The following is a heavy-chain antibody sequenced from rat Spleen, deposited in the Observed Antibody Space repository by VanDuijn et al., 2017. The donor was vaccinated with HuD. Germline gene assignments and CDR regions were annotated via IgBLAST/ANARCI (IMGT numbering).Heavy chain of an antibody. J-gene: IGHJ3*01. CDR3: ARPTEGIAWFVY. CDR1: GFTLSDYN. V-gene: IGHV5S23*01. D-gene: IGHD1-11*01. CDR2: IGPSGGST. Sequence: EVQLVESGGGLVQPGRSLKLSCEVSGFTLSDYNMAWVRQAPRKGLEWVTSIGPSGGSTYYRDSVKGRFTISRDIAKSILFLEMDSLRSEDTATYYCARPTEGIAWFVYWGQGTLVTVSS.